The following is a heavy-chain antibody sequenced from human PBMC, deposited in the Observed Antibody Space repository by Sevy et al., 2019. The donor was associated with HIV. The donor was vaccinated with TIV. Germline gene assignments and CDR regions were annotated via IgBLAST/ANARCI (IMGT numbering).Heavy chain of an antibody. Sequence: GGSLRLSCAASGFTFDDYAMHWVRQAPGKGLEWVSLISWDGGSTYYADSVKGRFTISRDNSKNSLYLQMNSLRAEDTALYYRAKDKLYGAYYYYGMDVWGQGTTVTVSS. J-gene: IGHJ6*02. CDR3: AKDKLYGAYYYYGMDV. CDR1: GFTFDDYA. CDR2: ISWDGGST. V-gene: IGHV3-43D*04. D-gene: IGHD1-26*01.